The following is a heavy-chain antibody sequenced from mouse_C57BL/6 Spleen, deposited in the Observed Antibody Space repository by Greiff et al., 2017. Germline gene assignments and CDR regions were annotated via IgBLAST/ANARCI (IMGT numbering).Heavy chain of an antibody. J-gene: IGHJ2*01. CDR1: GYTFTDYE. CDR3: TSDEYY. Sequence: VQLQESGAELVRPGASVTLSCKASGYTFTDYEMHWVKQTPVHGLEWIGTIDPETGGTAYNQKFKGKAILTADKSSSTAYMELRSLTSEDSAVYYCTSDEYYWGQGTTLTVSS. V-gene: IGHV1-15*01. CDR2: IDPETGGT.